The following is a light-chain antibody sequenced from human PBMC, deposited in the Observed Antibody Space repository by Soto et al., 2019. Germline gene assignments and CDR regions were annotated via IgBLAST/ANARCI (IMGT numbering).Light chain of an antibody. CDR1: SSDVGAYNS. V-gene: IGLV2-14*01. CDR3: SSYTSGSTYV. Sequence: QSALTQPASVSGSPGQSIAISCTGTSSDVGAYNSVSWYQQHPGRAPKLMIHDVSNRPSGVSNRFSGSKSGSTASLTISGLQAEDEADYYCSSYTSGSTYVFGTGTKVTVL. J-gene: IGLJ1*01. CDR2: DVS.